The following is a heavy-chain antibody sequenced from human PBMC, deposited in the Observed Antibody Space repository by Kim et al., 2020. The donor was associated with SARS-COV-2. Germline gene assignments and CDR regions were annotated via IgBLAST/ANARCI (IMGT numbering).Heavy chain of an antibody. CDR2: IWYDGSNK. D-gene: IGHD1-26*01. J-gene: IGHJ4*02. CDR3: AKGVSFRAVGATINY. V-gene: IGHV3-33*06. CDR1: GFTFSSYG. Sequence: GGSLRLSCAASGFTFSSYGMHWVRQAPGKGLEWVAVIWYDGSNKYYADSVKGRFTISRDNSKNTLYLQMNSLRAEDTAVYYCAKGVSFRAVGATINYWGQGTLVTVSS.